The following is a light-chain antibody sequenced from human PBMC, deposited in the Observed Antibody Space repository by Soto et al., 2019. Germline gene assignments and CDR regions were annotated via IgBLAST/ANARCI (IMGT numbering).Light chain of an antibody. CDR2: KAS. V-gene: IGKV1-5*03. CDR1: QSISSW. J-gene: IGKJ1*01. CDR3: QQYNSSLT. Sequence: DIQMTQSPSTLSASVGDRVTITCRASQSISSWLAWYQQKPGKAPKLLIYKASSLESGVPSRFSGSGSGTEFTLTISSLQPDDFATYSCQQYNSSLTFGQGTKVEIK.